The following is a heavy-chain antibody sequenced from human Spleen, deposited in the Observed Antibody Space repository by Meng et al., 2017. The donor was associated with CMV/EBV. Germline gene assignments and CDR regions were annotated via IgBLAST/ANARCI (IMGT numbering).Heavy chain of an antibody. J-gene: IGHJ6*02. Sequence: ASVKVSCKASGYTFTTYYMHWVRQAPGQGLEWMGIINPSGGSTSYAQKFQGRVTMTRDTSTSTVYMELSGLRSEDTAVYYCARDPRRGGSYGSYYYGMDVWGQGTTVTVSS. CDR3: ARDPRRGGSYGSYYYGMDV. V-gene: IGHV1-46*01. CDR2: INPSGGST. CDR1: GYTFTTYY. D-gene: IGHD5-18*01.